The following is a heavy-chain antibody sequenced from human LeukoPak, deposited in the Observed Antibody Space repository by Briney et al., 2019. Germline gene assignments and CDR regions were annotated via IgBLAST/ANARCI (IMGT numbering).Heavy chain of an antibody. D-gene: IGHD3-22*01. J-gene: IGHJ4*02. V-gene: IGHV3-21*01. CDR1: GFTFSSYS. Sequence: PGGSLRLSCVASGFTFSSYSMNWVRQAPGKGLEWVSSISSSTTYTYYADSVKGRFTISRDNAKNTLYLQMNSLRAEDTAVYYCARDLKRDYYDSTGYSIDYWGQGTLVTVSS. CDR2: ISSSTTYT. CDR3: ARDLKRDYYDSTGYSIDY.